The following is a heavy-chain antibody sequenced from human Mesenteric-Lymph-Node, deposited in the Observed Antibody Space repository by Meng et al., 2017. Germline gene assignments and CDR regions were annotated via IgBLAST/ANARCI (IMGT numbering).Heavy chain of an antibody. D-gene: IGHD3-22*01. J-gene: IGHJ2*01. V-gene: IGHV4-38-2*02. CDR1: GYSISSGYY. CDR2: IYHSGNT. Sequence: SETLSLTCTVSGYSISSGYYWGWIRQPPGKGLEWIGSIYHSGNTYYNPSLKSRVTISVDTSKNQFSLKLSSVTAADTAVYYCARDYYDSSGYYLNWYFDLWGLGTLVTVSS. CDR3: ARDYYDSSGYYLNWYFDL.